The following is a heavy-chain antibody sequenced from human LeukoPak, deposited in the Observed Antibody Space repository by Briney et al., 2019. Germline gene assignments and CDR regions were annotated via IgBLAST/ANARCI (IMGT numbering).Heavy chain of an antibody. CDR2: ISSSSSYI. Sequence: PGGSLRLSCAASGFTFSSYSMNWVRQAPGKGLEWVSSISSSSSYIYYADSVKGRFTISRDNAKNSLYLQMNSLRAEDTAVYYCARDQTYYDILNDAFDIWGQGTMVTVSS. D-gene: IGHD3-9*01. CDR1: GFTFSSYS. CDR3: ARDQTYYDILNDAFDI. J-gene: IGHJ3*02. V-gene: IGHV3-21*01.